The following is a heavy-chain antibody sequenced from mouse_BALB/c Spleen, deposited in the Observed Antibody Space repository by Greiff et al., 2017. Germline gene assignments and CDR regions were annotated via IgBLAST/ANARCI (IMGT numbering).Heavy chain of an antibody. CDR3: ARGGKRDAMDY. Sequence: VQLQQSAAELARPGASVKMSCKASGYTFTSYTMHWVKQRPGQGLEWIGYINPSSGYTEYNQKFKDKTTLTADKSSSTAYMQLSSLTSEDSAVYYCARGGKRDAMDYWGQGTSVTVSS. CDR2: INPSSGYT. J-gene: IGHJ4*01. CDR1: GYTFTSYT. V-gene: IGHV1-4*02.